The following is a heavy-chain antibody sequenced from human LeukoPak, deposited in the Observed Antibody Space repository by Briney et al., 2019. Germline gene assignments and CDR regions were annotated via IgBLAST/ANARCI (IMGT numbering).Heavy chain of an antibody. CDR1: GYTLTSYD. J-gene: IGHJ6*03. CDR3: ARKGPANYYYYMDV. Sequence: ASVKVSCKASGYTLTSYDLNWVRQATGQGLECMGWMNPNSGNTGYAPKFQGRVTMTRNTSISTAYMELSSLRSEDTAVYYCARKGPANYYYYMDVWGKGTSVTVSS. V-gene: IGHV1-8*01. CDR2: MNPNSGNT. D-gene: IGHD2-2*01.